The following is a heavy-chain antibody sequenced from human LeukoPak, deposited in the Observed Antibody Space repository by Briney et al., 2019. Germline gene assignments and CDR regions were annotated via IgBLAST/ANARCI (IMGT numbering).Heavy chain of an antibody. CDR1: GFTFSKYS. CDR3: ARDNWIDC. V-gene: IGHV3-48*04. Sequence: PGGSPRLSCAASGFTFSKYSMTWVRQAPGKGLEWVSFIGTSSTPIYYADSVKGRFTISRDNTKNSLYLQMNSLKVEDAAIYYCARDNWIDCWGQGTLVTVSS. J-gene: IGHJ5*01. CDR2: IGTSSTPI.